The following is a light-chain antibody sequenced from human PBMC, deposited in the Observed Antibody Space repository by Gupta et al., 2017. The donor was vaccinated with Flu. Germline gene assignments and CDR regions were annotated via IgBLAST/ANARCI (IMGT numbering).Light chain of an antibody. CDR1: DIGSKS. CDR2: DDR. V-gene: IGLV3-21*03. Sequence: SYVLTQPPSVSVAPGKTARITCGGSDIGSKSVHWYQQKAGQAPVLGVYDDRDRPSGIPERFSWSNPGNTATLTISGVEAGDEADYYCQVWDTSSYPRGGFGGGTKLTVL. J-gene: IGLJ3*02. CDR3: QVWDTSSYPRGG.